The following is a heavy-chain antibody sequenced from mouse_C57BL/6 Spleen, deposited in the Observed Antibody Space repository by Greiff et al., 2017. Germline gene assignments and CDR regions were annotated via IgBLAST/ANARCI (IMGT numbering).Heavy chain of an antibody. CDR2: IYPRSGNT. Sequence: VQLQQSGAELARPGASVKLSCKASGYTFTSYGISWVKQRTGQGLEWIGEIYPRSGNTYYNEKFKGKATLTADKSSSTAYMELRSLTSEDSAVYYWARETTVVATGAMDYWGQGTSVTVSS. V-gene: IGHV1-81*01. D-gene: IGHD1-1*01. CDR1: GYTFTSYG. J-gene: IGHJ4*01. CDR3: ARETTVVATGAMDY.